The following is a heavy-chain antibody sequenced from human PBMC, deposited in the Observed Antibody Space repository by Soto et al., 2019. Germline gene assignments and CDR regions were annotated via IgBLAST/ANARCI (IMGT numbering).Heavy chain of an antibody. CDR3: ARVNYGDYYYGMDV. Sequence: SETLSLTCTVSGGSISYSYWTWIRQPPGKGLEWIGYISYTGSANYNASLKSRLTISVDTSKNQFSLKLSSVTAADTALYYCARVNYGDYYYGMDVWGQGTTVTVSS. V-gene: IGHV4-59*01. CDR2: ISYTGSA. D-gene: IGHD4-17*01. J-gene: IGHJ6*02. CDR1: GGSISYSY.